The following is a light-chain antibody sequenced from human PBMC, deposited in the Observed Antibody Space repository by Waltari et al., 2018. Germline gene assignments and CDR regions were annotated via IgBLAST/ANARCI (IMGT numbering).Light chain of an antibody. Sequence: QPVLPQPPSPSGTPGPRVTPPSSGLAPNPGATSVHCHTPPPGTAPKLLIHRNNQRPSGVPDRFSGSKSGTSASLAISGLRSEDEADYYCAAWDDSLSGWVFGGGTKLTVL. J-gene: IGLJ3*02. CDR3: AAWDDSLSGWV. CDR2: RNN. CDR1: APNPGATS. V-gene: IGLV1-47*01.